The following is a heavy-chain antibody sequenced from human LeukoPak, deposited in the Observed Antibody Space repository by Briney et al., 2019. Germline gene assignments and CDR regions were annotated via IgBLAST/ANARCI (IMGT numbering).Heavy chain of an antibody. CDR3: ARRFGQLLYPLDY. CDR1: GFTFSSYS. V-gene: IGHV3-21*01. Sequence: PGGSLRLSCVASGFTFSSYSMSWVRQAPGKGLDWVSSISGSGSDTYYADSVKGRFTVSRDNAKNSLFLQMSSLRAEDTAVYYCARRFGQLLYPLDYWGQGTLFTVSS. J-gene: IGHJ4*02. D-gene: IGHD3-10*01. CDR2: ISGSGSDT.